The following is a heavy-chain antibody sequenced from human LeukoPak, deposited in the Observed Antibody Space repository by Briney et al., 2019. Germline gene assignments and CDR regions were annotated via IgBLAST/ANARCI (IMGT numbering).Heavy chain of an antibody. D-gene: IGHD4-17*01. CDR3: AKAHVIYGEHGFDP. Sequence: GGSLRLSCAAAGFTFSSYGMHWLRQAPAKGLEWVAFIRYDGSNKYYADSMKGRFTISRDHSKNTQYLQMNSLRAEAAAVYYCAKAHVIYGEHGFDPWGQGTLVTVSS. J-gene: IGHJ5*02. CDR1: GFTFSSYG. V-gene: IGHV3-30*02. CDR2: IRYDGSNK.